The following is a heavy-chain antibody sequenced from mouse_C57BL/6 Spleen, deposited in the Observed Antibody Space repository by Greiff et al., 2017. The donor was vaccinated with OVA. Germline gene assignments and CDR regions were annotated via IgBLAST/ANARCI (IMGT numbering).Heavy chain of an antibody. V-gene: IGHV1-76*01. D-gene: IGHD2-2*01. CDR2: IYPGSGNT. Sequence: QVQLQQSGAELVRPGASVKLSCKASGYTFTDYYINWVKQRPGQGLEWIARIYPGSGNTYYNEKFKGKATLTAEKSSSTAYMQLSSLTSEDSAVYFCARSIYYGYDVDYWGQGTTLTVSS. J-gene: IGHJ2*01. CDR1: GYTFTDYY. CDR3: ARSIYYGYDVDY.